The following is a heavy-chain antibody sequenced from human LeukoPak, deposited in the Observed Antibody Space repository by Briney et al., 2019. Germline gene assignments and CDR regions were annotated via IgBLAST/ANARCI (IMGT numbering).Heavy chain of an antibody. Sequence: GGSLRLSCAVSGITLSNYGMSWVRQAPGKGLEWVAGISDSGGSTKYADSVKGRFTIARDNRKNTLYLQMNSLRAENTAVYFCAKRGVVIRVILVGFHKEAYYFESWGQGALVTVSS. CDR3: AKRGVVIRVILVGFHKEAYYFES. CDR2: ISDSGGST. V-gene: IGHV3-23*01. D-gene: IGHD3/OR15-3a*01. CDR1: GITLSNYG. J-gene: IGHJ4*02.